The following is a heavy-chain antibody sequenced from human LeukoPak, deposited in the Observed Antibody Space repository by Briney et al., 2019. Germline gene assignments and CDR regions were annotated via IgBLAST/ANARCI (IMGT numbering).Heavy chain of an antibody. D-gene: IGHD6-19*01. CDR2: IKQDGSEK. CDR3: AKDQQWLVFGYFDY. V-gene: IGHV3-7*03. CDR1: GFIFSSYW. J-gene: IGHJ4*02. Sequence: GGSLRLSCAASGFIFSSYWMSWVRQAPGKGLEWVANIKQDGSEKYYVDSVKGRFTISRDNAKNSLYLQMNSLRAEDTAVYYCAKDQQWLVFGYFDYWGQGTLVTVSS.